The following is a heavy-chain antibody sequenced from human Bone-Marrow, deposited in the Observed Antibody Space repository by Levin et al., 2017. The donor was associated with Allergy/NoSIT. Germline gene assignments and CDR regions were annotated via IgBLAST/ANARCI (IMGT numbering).Heavy chain of an antibody. CDR2: IFWDDDK. D-gene: IGHD3-10*01. CDR3: AHRWFGESLDY. Sequence: KTSGPTLVKPPQTLTLTCTFSGFSLNTRGAGVGWIRQPPGKALEWLAVIFWDDDKRYSPSLRSRLTVTKDTSKNQVVLTLTNMDPVDTATYYCAHRWFGESLDYWGPGTLVTVSS. V-gene: IGHV2-5*02. CDR1: GFSLNTRGAG. J-gene: IGHJ4*02.